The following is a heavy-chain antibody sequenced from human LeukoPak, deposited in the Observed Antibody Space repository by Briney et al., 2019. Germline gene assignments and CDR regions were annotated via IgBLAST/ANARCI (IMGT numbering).Heavy chain of an antibody. J-gene: IGHJ4*02. CDR1: GGTFSSYA. Sequence: SVKVSCKASGGTFSSYAISWVRQAPRQGLEWIGGIIPIFGTANYAQKFQGRVTITADESTSTAYMELSSLRSEDTAVYYCARDPSYCGGDCSDYWGQGTLVTVSS. CDR3: ARDPSYCGGDCSDY. V-gene: IGHV1-69*13. CDR2: IIPIFGTA. D-gene: IGHD2-21*01.